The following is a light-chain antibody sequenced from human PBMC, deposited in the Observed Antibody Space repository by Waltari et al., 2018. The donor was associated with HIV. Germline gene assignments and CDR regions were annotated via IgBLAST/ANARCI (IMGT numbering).Light chain of an antibody. CDR1: SSNIGSNT. CDR2: SNN. J-gene: IGLJ3*02. V-gene: IGLV1-44*01. CDR3: CSYAGNYPVL. Sequence: QSVLTQPPSASGTPGQRVTISCSGSSSNIGSNTVNWYQQLPGTAPKLLIYSNNQRPSGVPDRFSGSKSGNTASLTISGLQAEDEADYYCCSYAGNYPVLFGGGTKLTVL.